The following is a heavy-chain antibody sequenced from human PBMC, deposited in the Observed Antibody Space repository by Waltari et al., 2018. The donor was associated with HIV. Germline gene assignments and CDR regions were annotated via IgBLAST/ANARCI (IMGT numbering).Heavy chain of an antibody. V-gene: IGHV4-59*12. J-gene: IGHJ5*02. D-gene: IGHD6-19*01. Sequence: QVQLQESGPGLVTPSGTVSPSFVVSGGSIRNYFWHWIRQAPGRGLVWIVKIDHNGNANYNPSLTSRFRFSLQSSESRFSLILTSATAADTAVYYCARAMAAGPGTPGGVDLWGQGTLITVSS. CDR2: IDHNGNA. CDR3: ARAMAAGPGTPGGVDL. CDR1: GGSIRNYF.